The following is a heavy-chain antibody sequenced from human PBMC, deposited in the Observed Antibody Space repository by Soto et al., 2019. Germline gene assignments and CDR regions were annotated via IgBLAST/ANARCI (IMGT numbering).Heavy chain of an antibody. CDR1: GFSFRTYG. D-gene: IGHD6-13*01. CDR3: AKVKRIAPTDFYHDMDV. CDR2: ISSDGRNK. Sequence: GGSLRLSCAASGFSFRTYGMHWVRQAPGKGLEWVAVISSDGRNKFYADSVKGRFTVSRDNSESTLLLQMDSLRAEDTAVYYCAKVKRIAPTDFYHDMDVWGQGTTVTVSS. J-gene: IGHJ6*02. V-gene: IGHV3-30*18.